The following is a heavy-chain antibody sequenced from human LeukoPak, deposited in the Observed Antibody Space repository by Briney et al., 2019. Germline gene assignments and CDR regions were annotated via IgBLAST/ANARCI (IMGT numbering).Heavy chain of an antibody. CDR1: GFNFSTYW. J-gene: IGHJ4*02. CDR3: GSGSTWLP. V-gene: IGHV3-7*01. D-gene: IGHD6-13*01. Sequence: GGSLRLSCAASGFNFSTYWMSWVRQAPGKGLEWVANIKQDGSEKHYVDSVRGRFTISRDNAKNSLYLQMNSLRAEDTAVYYCGSGSTWLPRGQGTLVTVSS. CDR2: IKQDGSEK.